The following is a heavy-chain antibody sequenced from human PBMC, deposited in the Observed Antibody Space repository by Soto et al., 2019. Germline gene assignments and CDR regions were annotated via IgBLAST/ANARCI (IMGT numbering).Heavy chain of an antibody. CDR3: AKEPSIAAAGPAEYFQH. CDR2: ISYDGSNK. D-gene: IGHD6-13*01. CDR1: GFTFSSYG. Sequence: QVQLVESGGGVVQPGRSLRLSCAASGFTFSSYGMHWVRQAPGKGLEWVAVISYDGSNKYYADSVKGRFTISRDNSKNTLYLQMNSRRAEDTAVYYCAKEPSIAAAGPAEYFQHWGQGTLVTVSS. J-gene: IGHJ1*01. V-gene: IGHV3-30*18.